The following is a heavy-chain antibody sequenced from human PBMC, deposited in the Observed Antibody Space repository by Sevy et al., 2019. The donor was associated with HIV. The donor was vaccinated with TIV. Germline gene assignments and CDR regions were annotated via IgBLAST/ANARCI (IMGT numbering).Heavy chain of an antibody. CDR3: AKELSIAAAGYRYFDY. D-gene: IGHD6-13*01. CDR1: GFTFSTYD. V-gene: IGHV3-30*18. J-gene: IGHJ4*02. CDR2: ISYDGSNK. Sequence: GGSLRLSCAASGFTFSTYDIHWVRQAPGKGLEWEAVISYDGSNKYYPDSVKGRFTISRDNSKNTLYLQMNSLRAEDTALYYCAKELSIAAAGYRYFDYWGQGTLVTVSS.